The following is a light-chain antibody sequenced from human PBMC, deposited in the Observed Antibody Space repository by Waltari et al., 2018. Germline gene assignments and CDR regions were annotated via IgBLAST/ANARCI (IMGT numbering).Light chain of an antibody. J-gene: IGLJ3*02. V-gene: IGLV2-14*03. CDR1: SSDVGGYNY. CDR3: SSYTNTGTRV. CDR2: DVS. Sequence: QSALTQPASVSGSPGQSITISRTGTSSDVGGYNYISWYQQHPGEAPKLMIYDVSNRASGVSNRFSGSKSGNTASLTISGLQAEDEADFYCSSYTNTGTRVFGGGTKLTVL.